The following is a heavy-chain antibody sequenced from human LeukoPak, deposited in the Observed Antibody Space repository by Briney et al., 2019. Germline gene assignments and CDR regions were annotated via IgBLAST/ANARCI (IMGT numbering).Heavy chain of an antibody. V-gene: IGHV3-23*01. Sequence: GGSLRLSCAASGFTLSSYAMSWVRLAPGKGLEWVSTITAGGGNTYYADSVKGRFTISRDNSKNTLYLQMNSLIAEDTAVYYCAKDFQDSSTYTHFDYWGQGTLVTVSS. CDR1: GFTLSSYA. CDR3: AKDFQDSSTYTHFDY. D-gene: IGHD2/OR15-2a*01. J-gene: IGHJ4*02. CDR2: ITAGGGNT.